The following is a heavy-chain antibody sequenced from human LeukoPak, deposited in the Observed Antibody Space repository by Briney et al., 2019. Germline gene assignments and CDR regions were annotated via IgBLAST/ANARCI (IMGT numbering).Heavy chain of an antibody. CDR3: ARESAYYYDSSGPSPGGFDY. Sequence: GGSLRLSCAASGFTFSSYGMHWVRQAPGKGLEWVAVISYDGSNKYYADSVKGRFTISRDNSKNTLYLQMNSLRAEDTAVYYCARESAYYYDSSGPSPGGFDYWGQGTLVTVSS. CDR2: ISYDGSNK. CDR1: GFTFSSYG. V-gene: IGHV3-30*03. D-gene: IGHD3-22*01. J-gene: IGHJ4*02.